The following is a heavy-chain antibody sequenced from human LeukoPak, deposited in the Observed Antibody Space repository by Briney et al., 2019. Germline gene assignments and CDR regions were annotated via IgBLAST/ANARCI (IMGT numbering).Heavy chain of an antibody. Sequence: NPGGSLRLSCAASGFTFSSYSMNWVRQAPGKGLEWVSSISSSSSYIYYADSVKGRFTISRDNAKNSLYLQMNSLRAEDTAVYYCARDHLRARGNCGGDCYSYGMDGWGQGTTVTVSS. CDR2: ISSSSSYI. D-gene: IGHD2-21*01. V-gene: IGHV3-21*01. CDR1: GFTFSSYS. J-gene: IGHJ6*02. CDR3: ARDHLRARGNCGGDCYSYGMDG.